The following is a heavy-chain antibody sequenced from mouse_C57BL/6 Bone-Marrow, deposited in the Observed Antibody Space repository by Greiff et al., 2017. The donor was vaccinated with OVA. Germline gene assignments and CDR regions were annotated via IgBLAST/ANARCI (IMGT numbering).Heavy chain of an antibody. V-gene: IGHV5-4*03. CDR1: GFTFSSYA. CDR3: ARGGGFPMDY. Sequence: VMLVESGGGLVKPGGSLKLSCAASGFTFSSYAMSWVRQTPEKRLEWVATISDGGSYTYYPDNVKGRFTISRDNAKNNLYLQMSHLKSEDTAMYYCARGGGFPMDYWGQGTSVTVSS. CDR2: ISDGGSYT. J-gene: IGHJ4*01.